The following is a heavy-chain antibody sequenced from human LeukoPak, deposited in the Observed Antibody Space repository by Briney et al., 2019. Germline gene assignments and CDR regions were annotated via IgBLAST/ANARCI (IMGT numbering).Heavy chain of an antibody. V-gene: IGHV1-3*03. CDR3: ARGYLGSAYYDEGFAFDI. CDR2: INAGNGNT. Sequence: ASVKVSCKASGYTFTSYAMHWVRQAPGQRLEWMGWINAGNGNTKYSQEFQGRVTITRDTSASTAYMELSSLRSEDMAVYYCARGYLGSAYYDEGFAFDIWGQGTMVTVSS. D-gene: IGHD3-22*01. J-gene: IGHJ3*02. CDR1: GYTFTSYA.